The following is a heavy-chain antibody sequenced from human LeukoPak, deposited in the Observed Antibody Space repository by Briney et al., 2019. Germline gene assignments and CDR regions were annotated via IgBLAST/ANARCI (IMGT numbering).Heavy chain of an antibody. Sequence: PSETLSLTCAVYGGSFSGYYWSWIRQPPGKGLEWIGEINHSGTTNYNPSLKNRVTISGDTSKNQFSLKLSSVTAADTAVDYCARDLYYYDSSGGQGYWGQGTLVTVSS. CDR1: GGSFSGYY. CDR3: ARDLYYYDSSGGQGY. CDR2: INHSGTT. D-gene: IGHD3-22*01. V-gene: IGHV4-34*01. J-gene: IGHJ4*02.